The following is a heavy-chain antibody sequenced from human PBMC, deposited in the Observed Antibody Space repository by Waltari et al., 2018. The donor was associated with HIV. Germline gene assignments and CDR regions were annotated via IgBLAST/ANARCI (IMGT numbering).Heavy chain of an antibody. CDR1: GGTFSSYA. D-gene: IGHD3-10*01. CDR3: VGGGVGELLSMYYFDY. V-gene: IGHV1-69*01. Sequence: QVQLVQSGAEVKKPGSSVKVSCKASGGTFSSYAISWVRQAPGQGLEWMGGIIPIFGTANYAQKFQGRVTITADESTSTAYMELSSLRSEDTAVYYCVGGGVGELLSMYYFDYWGQGTLVTVSS. J-gene: IGHJ4*02. CDR2: IIPIFGTA.